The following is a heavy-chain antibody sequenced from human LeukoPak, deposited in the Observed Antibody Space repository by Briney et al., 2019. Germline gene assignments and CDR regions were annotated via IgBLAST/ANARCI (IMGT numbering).Heavy chain of an antibody. V-gene: IGHV3-15*01. CDR1: GFTFSNAW. CDR2: IKSKTDGGTT. D-gene: IGHD2-21*01. CDR3: TTLIVVVNG. Sequence: GGPLRLSCASSGFTFSNAWMSWVRQAPGKELEWVGRIKSKTDGGTTDYAATVKGRFTISNDDSTNTLYLQMNSLKTADTAVYYCTTLIVVVNGGGQGTLVTVSS. J-gene: IGHJ4*02.